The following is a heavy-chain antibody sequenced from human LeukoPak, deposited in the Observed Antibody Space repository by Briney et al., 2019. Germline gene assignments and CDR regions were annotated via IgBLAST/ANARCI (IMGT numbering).Heavy chain of an antibody. CDR3: ARDVVVPAAMWYYFDY. D-gene: IGHD2-2*01. CDR2: IKQDGSEK. CDR1: GITLSNYG. J-gene: IGHJ4*02. Sequence: GGSLRLSCAVSGITLSNYGMSWVRQAPGKGLEWVANIKQDGSEKYYVDSVKGRFTISRDNAKNSLYLQMNSQRAEDTAVYYCARDVVVPAAMWYYFDYWGQGTLVTVSS. V-gene: IGHV3-7*01.